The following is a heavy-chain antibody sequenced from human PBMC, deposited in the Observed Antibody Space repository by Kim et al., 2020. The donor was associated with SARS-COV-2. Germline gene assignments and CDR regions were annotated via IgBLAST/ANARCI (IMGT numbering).Heavy chain of an antibody. CDR3: ARDNTAMVTVLGWNWFDP. Sequence: ASVKVSCKASGYTFTSYAMNWVRQAPGQGLEWMGWINTNTGNPTYAQGFTGRFVFSLHTSVSTAYLQISSLKAEDTAVYYFARDNTAMVTVLGWNWFDPWGQGTLVTVSS. V-gene: IGHV7-4-1*02. CDR2: INTNTGNP. CDR1: GYTFTSYA. D-gene: IGHD5-18*01. J-gene: IGHJ5*02.